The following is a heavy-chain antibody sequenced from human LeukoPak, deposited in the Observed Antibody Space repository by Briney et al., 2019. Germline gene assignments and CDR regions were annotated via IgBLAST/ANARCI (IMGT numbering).Heavy chain of an antibody. J-gene: IGHJ4*02. Sequence: ASVTVSCEASGYTFTVYFIHWVRQAPGQRLEWMGCINPKIGGTNYAQWFQGAVSMTSDTSITTAYLELRRVTSDDTAVYYCARDSSRRPQIYDIATSFSTDYWGQGTLVTVSS. CDR1: GYTFTVYF. CDR3: ARDSSRRPQIYDIATSFSTDY. CDR2: INPKIGGT. D-gene: IGHD3-9*01. V-gene: IGHV1-2*02.